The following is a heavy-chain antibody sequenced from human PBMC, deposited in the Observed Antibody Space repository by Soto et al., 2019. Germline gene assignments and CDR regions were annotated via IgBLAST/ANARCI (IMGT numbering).Heavy chain of an antibody. CDR3: AREVMAGTSYFDY. D-gene: IGHD6-19*01. J-gene: IGHJ4*02. Sequence: GGSLRLSCAASGFTFSSYGMHWVRQAPGKGLEWVAVIWYDGSNKYYADSVKGRFTISRDNSKNTLYLQMNSLRAEDTAVYYCAREVMAGTSYFDYWGQGTLVTVSS. CDR2: IWYDGSNK. V-gene: IGHV3-33*01. CDR1: GFTFSSYG.